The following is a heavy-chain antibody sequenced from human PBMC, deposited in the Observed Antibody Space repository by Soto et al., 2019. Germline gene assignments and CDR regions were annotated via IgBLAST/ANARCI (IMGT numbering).Heavy chain of an antibody. CDR2: TYYKSKWYY. Sequence: QIQLQLSGPGLVEPSQTLSLTCAISVDSVSSNSAGWNWVRQTPSRGLEWLGRTYYKSKWYYNSAVSVKSRITINPDTSKNQFSLRLNSVTPEDTAVYYCSRGSWDDVSGHYYMDVWGKGTTVTVSS. D-gene: IGHD3-3*01. V-gene: IGHV6-1*01. CDR3: SRGSWDDVSGHYYMDV. J-gene: IGHJ6*03. CDR1: VDSVSSNSAG.